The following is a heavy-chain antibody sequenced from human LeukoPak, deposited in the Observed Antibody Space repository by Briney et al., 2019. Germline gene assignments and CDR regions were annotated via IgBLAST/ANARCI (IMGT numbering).Heavy chain of an antibody. D-gene: IGHD2-21*01. CDR3: ARHSILRSDY. Sequence: PGGSLRLSCAASGFTFSTYEMNWVRQAPGKGLEWVSYISSSGGTIYYADSVKGRFTISRDNAKNSLYLQMNSLRGEDTAVYYCARHSILRSDYYWHGAVVTASS. J-gene: IGHJ4*01. V-gene: IGHV3-48*03. CDR1: GFTFSTYE. CDR2: ISSSGGTI.